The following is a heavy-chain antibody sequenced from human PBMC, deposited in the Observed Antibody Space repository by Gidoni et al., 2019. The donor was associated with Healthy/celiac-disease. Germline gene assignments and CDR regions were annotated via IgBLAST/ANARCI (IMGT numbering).Heavy chain of an antibody. CDR3: ASQYYDFWSGYYEGLDYFDY. CDR2: ISSSSSYI. CDR1: GFTFSSYS. D-gene: IGHD3-3*01. J-gene: IGHJ4*02. V-gene: IGHV3-21*01. Sequence: EVQLVESGGGLVKPGGSLRLSCAASGFTFSSYSMNWVRQAPGKGLEWVSSISSSSSYIYYADSVKGRFTISRDNAKNSLYLQMNSLRAEDTAVYYCASQYYDFWSGYYEGLDYFDYWGQGTLVTVSS.